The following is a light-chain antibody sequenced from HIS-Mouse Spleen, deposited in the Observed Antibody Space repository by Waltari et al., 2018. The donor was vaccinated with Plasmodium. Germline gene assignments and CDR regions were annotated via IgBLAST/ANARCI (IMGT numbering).Light chain of an antibody. CDR3: QQYYSYPRT. Sequence: AIRMTQSPSPLSASTGDRVTITCRASQDISSYLAWYQQKPGKAPKLLIYAASTLQSGVPSRFSGSGSGTDFTLTISCLQSEDFATYYCQQYYSYPRTFGQGTKVEIK. CDR2: AAS. CDR1: QDISSY. J-gene: IGKJ1*01. V-gene: IGKV1-8*01.